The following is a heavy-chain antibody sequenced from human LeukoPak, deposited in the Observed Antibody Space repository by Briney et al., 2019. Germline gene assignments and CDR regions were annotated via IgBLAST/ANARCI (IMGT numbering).Heavy chain of an antibody. CDR1: GLTFSSQW. CDR2: SKNTADGGTT. CDR3: TTAKWLLKY. D-gene: IGHD5-12*01. J-gene: IGHJ4*02. V-gene: IGHV3-15*01. Sequence: PGGSLRLSCAASGLTFSSQWMSWVRQAPGKGLEWVGRSKNTADGGTTDYAAPVEGRFTISRDDSKSTLYLQMNSLKTEDTAVYFCTTAKWLLKYWGQGTLVTVSS.